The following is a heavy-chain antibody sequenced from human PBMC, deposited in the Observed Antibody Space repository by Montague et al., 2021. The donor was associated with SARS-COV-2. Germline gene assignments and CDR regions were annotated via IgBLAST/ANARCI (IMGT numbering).Heavy chain of an antibody. CDR3: AREKKYYDILTGYYYRYFDL. Sequence: SLSLSFSASGFTFSSYAMHWVRQAPGKGLEWVAVISYDGSNKYYADSVKGRFTISRDNSKNTLYLQMNSLRAEDTAVYYCAREKKYYDILTGYYYRYFDLWGRGTLVTVSS. D-gene: IGHD3-9*01. V-gene: IGHV3-30-3*01. CDR2: ISYDGSNK. J-gene: IGHJ2*01. CDR1: GFTFSSYA.